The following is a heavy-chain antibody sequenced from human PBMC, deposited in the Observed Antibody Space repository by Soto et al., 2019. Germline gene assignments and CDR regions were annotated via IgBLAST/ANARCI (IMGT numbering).Heavy chain of an antibody. Sequence: PGGSLRLSCAASGFTVSSNYMSWVRQAPGKGLEWVSVIYSGGSAYYADSVKGRFTISRDNSKNTLYLQMNSLRAEDTAVYYCARGITMIVVVGPPRRYWGQGTLVPVSS. J-gene: IGHJ1*01. CDR2: IYSGGSA. V-gene: IGHV3-66*01. CDR3: ARGITMIVVVGPPRRY. CDR1: GFTVSSNY. D-gene: IGHD3-22*01.